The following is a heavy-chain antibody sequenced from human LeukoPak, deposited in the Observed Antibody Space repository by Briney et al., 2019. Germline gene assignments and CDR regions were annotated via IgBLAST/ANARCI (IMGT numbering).Heavy chain of an antibody. V-gene: IGHV3-23*01. J-gene: IGHJ1*01. CDR1: GFTFRSAA. D-gene: IGHD5-18*01. CDR2: ISSTGYNS. Sequence: GSLRLSCAASGFTFRSAAMTWVRQGPEKGLQWVSLISSTGYNSYYADSVKGRFTVSRDNSKNIVYLQMNSLRAEDTALYYCAKDIQAANWGQGTLVSVSS. CDR3: AKDIQAAN.